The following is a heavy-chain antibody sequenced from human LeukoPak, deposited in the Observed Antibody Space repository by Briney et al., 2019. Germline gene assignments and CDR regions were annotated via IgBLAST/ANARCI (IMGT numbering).Heavy chain of an antibody. V-gene: IGHV4-59*01. CDR2: IYYSGST. CDR1: GGSISSYY. CDR3: ARGGVGIDP. D-gene: IGHD7-27*01. Sequence: SETLSLTCTVSGGSISSYYWSWIRQPPGKGLEWIWYIYYSGSTNYNPSLKSRVTISVDTSKNQFSLKLSSVTAADTAVYYCARGGVGIDPWGQGTLVTVSS. J-gene: IGHJ5*02.